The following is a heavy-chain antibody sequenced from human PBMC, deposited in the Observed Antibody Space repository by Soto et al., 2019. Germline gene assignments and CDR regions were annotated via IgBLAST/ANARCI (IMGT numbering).Heavy chain of an antibody. Sequence: QVQLVQSGAEVKKPGSSVKVSCKASGGTFSSYAISWVRQAPGQGLEWMGGIIPIFGTANYAQKFQGRVTITADESTSTAYMELGSLRSEDTAVYYCAILPDGSGSSPPGFDYWGQGTLVTVSS. CDR3: AILPDGSGSSPPGFDY. CDR2: IIPIFGTA. V-gene: IGHV1-69*01. D-gene: IGHD3-10*01. J-gene: IGHJ4*02. CDR1: GGTFSSYA.